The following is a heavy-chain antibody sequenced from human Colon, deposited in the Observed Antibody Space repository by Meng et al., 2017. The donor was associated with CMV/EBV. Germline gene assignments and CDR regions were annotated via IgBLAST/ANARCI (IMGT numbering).Heavy chain of an antibody. CDR3: TRGQFFSDY. J-gene: IGHJ4*02. Sequence: KISCKASAHTYTSYEITWVRQAPGQELEWMGYMNAYNGNTGYVQKFRGRVTMTRDTSISTAYMELSSLRSDDTAVYYCTRGQFFSDYWGQGTLVTVSS. CDR2: MNAYNGNT. D-gene: IGHD6-19*01. CDR1: AHTYTSYE. V-gene: IGHV1-8*01.